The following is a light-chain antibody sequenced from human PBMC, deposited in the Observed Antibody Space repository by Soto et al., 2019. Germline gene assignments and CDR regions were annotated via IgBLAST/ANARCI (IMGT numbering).Light chain of an antibody. V-gene: IGKV3-20*01. J-gene: IGKJ1*01. CDR1: LTVTNNY. Sequence: EIVLTHSPDTLSLSPGERATLSCRASLTVTNNYLAWYQQKAGQAPWLVIYDASTRATGIPDRFSASGSGTDFTLTISRLEPEDFAVYFCQQYASAPLTFGQGTKVEVK. CDR2: DAS. CDR3: QQYASAPLT.